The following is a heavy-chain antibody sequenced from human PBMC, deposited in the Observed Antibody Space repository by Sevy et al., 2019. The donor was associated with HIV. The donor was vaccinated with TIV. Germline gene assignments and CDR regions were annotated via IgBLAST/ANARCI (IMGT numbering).Heavy chain of an antibody. V-gene: IGHV3-30*02. Sequence: GGSLRLSCAASGFIFSHCGMHWVRQAPGKGLEWMAFIRNDASNAYYVDSVKGRFTVSRDNSKSTLYLQMNSLRTEDTAVYYCAIDRSPDHCTSTSCYFDSWGQGTLVTVSS. J-gene: IGHJ4*02. CDR1: GFIFSHCG. CDR3: AIDRSPDHCTSTSCYFDS. D-gene: IGHD2-2*01. CDR2: IRNDASNA.